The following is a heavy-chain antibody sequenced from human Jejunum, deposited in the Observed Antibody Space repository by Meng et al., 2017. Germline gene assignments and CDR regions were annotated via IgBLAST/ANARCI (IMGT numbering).Heavy chain of an antibody. V-gene: IGHV4-61*01. CDR2: IYYSGST. J-gene: IGHJ4*02. D-gene: IGHD6-13*01. CDR1: GGSVSSGNYY. CDR3: ARGGFFEAAAANLIDS. Sequence: QVPPAESCPGLVGPSETLSLTCTVSGGSVSSGNYYWSWIRQPPGKGLEWIGYIYYSGSTNYNPSLKSRVTISVDTSKNQFSLKLSSVTAADTAVYYCARGGFFEAAAANLIDSWGQGTLVTVSS.